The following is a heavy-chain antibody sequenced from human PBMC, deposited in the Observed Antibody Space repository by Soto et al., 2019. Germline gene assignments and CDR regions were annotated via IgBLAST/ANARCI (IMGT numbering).Heavy chain of an antibody. D-gene: IGHD3-16*01. Sequence: GSSLKISCKTCGFFFINYWVGWVHEGPGKGFELRGITYPGDSATKYNPSYQGHATTSSDKSTNTSNLQWSSLSASNTAIYCWAANPRHDTDPLWPYWGQGTLVTVSS. V-gene: IGHV5-51*07. CDR1: GFFFINYW. CDR3: AANPRHDTDPLWPY. J-gene: IGHJ4*02. CDR2: TYPGDSAT.